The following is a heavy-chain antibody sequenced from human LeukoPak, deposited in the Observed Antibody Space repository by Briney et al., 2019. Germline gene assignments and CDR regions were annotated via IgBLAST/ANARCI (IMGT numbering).Heavy chain of an antibody. D-gene: IGHD1-14*01. Sequence: PSGTLSLTCAVSGGSINSSNWWSWVRQPPGKGLEWIGEIYYSGGTNYNPSLKSRVIISVDKSKNQFSLKLISVTAADTAVYYCARVPPRRDFDYWGQGTLVTVSS. J-gene: IGHJ4*02. CDR1: GGSINSSNW. V-gene: IGHV4-4*02. CDR2: IYYSGGT. CDR3: ARVPPRRDFDY.